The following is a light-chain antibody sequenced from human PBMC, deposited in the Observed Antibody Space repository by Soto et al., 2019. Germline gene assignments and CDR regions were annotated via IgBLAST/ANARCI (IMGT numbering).Light chain of an antibody. Sequence: ETVLTQSPGTLSLSPGERVTLSCRASQSICSRCLAWYQQKPGQSPRLLIYGASSRATGIPDRFSGSGSGTDFPLTISRLEPEDLAVYYCQRYGTKPWTFGQGAKVGIK. CDR3: QRYGTKPWT. CDR1: QSICSRC. V-gene: IGKV3-20*01. CDR2: GAS. J-gene: IGKJ1*01.